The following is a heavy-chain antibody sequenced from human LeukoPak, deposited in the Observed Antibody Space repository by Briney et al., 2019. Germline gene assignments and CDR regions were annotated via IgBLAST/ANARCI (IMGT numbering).Heavy chain of an antibody. V-gene: IGHV1-2*04. D-gene: IGHD4-17*01. CDR1: GYTFTGYY. J-gene: IGHJ4*02. Sequence: QVQLVQSGAEVKKPGASVKVSCKASGYTFTGYYMHWVRQAPGQGLEWMGWINPNSGGTNYAQKFQGWVTMTRDTSISTAYMELSRLRSDDTAVYYCARQTGYGDYGAEDVDYWGQGTLVTVSS. CDR2: INPNSGGT. CDR3: ARQTGYGDYGAEDVDY.